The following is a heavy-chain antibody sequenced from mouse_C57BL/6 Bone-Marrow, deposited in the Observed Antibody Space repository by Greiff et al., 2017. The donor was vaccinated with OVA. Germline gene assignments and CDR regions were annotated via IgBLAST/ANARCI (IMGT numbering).Heavy chain of an antibody. CDR1: GYTFTSYW. J-gene: IGHJ2*01. CDR2: INPSSGYT. Sequence: VQLQQSGAELAKPGASVQLSCKASGYTFTSYWMHWVQQRPGQGLEWIGYINPSSGYTKYNQKFKDKATLTADKSSSTTYMQLSRLTSEDSAVYYCANIYSRYWGQGTTLTVSS. V-gene: IGHV1-7*01. D-gene: IGHD2-2*01. CDR3: ANIYSRY.